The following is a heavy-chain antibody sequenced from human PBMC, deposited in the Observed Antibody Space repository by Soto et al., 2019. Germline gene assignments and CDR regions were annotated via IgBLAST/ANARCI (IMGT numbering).Heavy chain of an antibody. CDR3: ARLTLDYGSGSYSNL. V-gene: IGHV4-59*08. D-gene: IGHD3-10*01. Sequence: PSGTLSLTCTVSGGSISSYYRSWVRQPPGKGLEWIGYIYYSGSTNYNPSLKGRVTISVDTSKNQFSLKLSSVTAADTAVYYCARLTLDYGSGSYSNLWGQGTLVTVSS. CDR1: GGSISSYY. J-gene: IGHJ5*02. CDR2: IYYSGST.